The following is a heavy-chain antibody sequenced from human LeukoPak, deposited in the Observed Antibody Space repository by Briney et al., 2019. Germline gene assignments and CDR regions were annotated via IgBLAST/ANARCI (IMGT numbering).Heavy chain of an antibody. D-gene: IGHD6-25*01. CDR2: ISWNSGSI. CDR1: GFTFDDYA. J-gene: IGHJ4*02. CDR3: AKDGTERVRIAAD. Sequence: GGSLRLSCAASGFTFDDYAMHWVRQAPGKGLEWVSGISWNSGSIGYADSVKGRFTISRDNAKNSLYLQMNSLRAEDTALYYCAKDGTERVRIAADWGQGTLVTVSS. V-gene: IGHV3-9*01.